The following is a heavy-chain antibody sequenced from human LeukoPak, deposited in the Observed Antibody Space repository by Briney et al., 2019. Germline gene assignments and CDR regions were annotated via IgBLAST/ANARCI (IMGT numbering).Heavy chain of an antibody. J-gene: IGHJ4*02. V-gene: IGHV1-69*13. CDR2: IIPIFGTA. CDR3: AREDSSGWYYFDY. CDR1: GGTFSSYA. Sequence: LVKVSCKASGGTFSSYAISWVRQAPGQGLEWMGGIIPIFGTANYAQKFQGRVTITADESTSTAYMELSSLRSEDTAVYYCAREDSSGWYYFDYWGQGTLVTVSS. D-gene: IGHD6-19*01.